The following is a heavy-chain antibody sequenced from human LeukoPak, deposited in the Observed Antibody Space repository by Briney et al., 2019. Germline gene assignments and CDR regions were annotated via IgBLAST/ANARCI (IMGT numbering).Heavy chain of an antibody. CDR1: GYTFSSYW. Sequence: GGSLRLSCAASGYTFSSYWMHWVRQVPGKGLVWVARINTDGSDTGYADSVKGRFTISRDNAKNTLYLQMSSLRAEDTAVYYCTRAPLGYYWGRGTLVTVSS. CDR2: INTDGSDT. V-gene: IGHV3-74*01. J-gene: IGHJ4*02. D-gene: IGHD3-16*01. CDR3: TRAPLGYY.